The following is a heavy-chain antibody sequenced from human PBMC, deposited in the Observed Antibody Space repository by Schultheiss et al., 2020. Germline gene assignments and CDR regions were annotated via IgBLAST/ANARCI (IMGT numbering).Heavy chain of an antibody. J-gene: IGHJ4*02. D-gene: IGHD3-10*01. CDR2: IYHSGST. CDR3: ARARGRGDY. V-gene: IGHV4-4*02. Sequence: LSLTCSVSGGSISSSNLWSWVRQPPGKGLEWIGEIYHSGSTYYNPSLKSRVTISVDTSKNQFSLKLSSVTAADTAVYYCARARGRGDYWGQGTLVTVSS. CDR1: GGSISSSNL.